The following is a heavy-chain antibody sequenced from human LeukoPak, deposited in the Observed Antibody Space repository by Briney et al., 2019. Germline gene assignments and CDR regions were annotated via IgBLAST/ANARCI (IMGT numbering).Heavy chain of an antibody. CDR2: IYYSGNT. Sequence: SETLSLTCTVSGGSISSSSYYWGWIRQPPGKGLEWIGSIYYSGNTYYNASLKSRVTISVDTSKNQFSLKLTSVTAADTAVYYCARLIAAAGPYYYYYYMDVWGKGTTVTISS. J-gene: IGHJ6*03. CDR3: ARLIAAAGPYYYYYYMDV. V-gene: IGHV4-39*01. D-gene: IGHD6-13*01. CDR1: GGSISSSSYY.